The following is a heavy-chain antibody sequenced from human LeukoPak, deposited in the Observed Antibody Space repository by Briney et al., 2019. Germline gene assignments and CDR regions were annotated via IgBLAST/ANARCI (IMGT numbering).Heavy chain of an antibody. CDR3: AKSGYCTNGVCFDY. CDR1: GFTFSSYG. D-gene: IGHD2-8*01. CDR2: ISYDGSNK. J-gene: IGHJ4*02. V-gene: IGHV3-30*18. Sequence: GGSLRLSCAASGFTFSSYGMHWVRQAPGKGLEWVAVISYDGSNKYYADSVKGRFTISRDNSKNTLYLQMNSLRAEDTAVYYCAKSGYCTNGVCFDYWGQGTLVTVSP.